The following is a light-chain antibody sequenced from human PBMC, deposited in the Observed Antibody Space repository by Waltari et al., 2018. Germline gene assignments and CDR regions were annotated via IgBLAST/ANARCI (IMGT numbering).Light chain of an antibody. J-gene: IGKJ1*01. CDR3: QKYESLPAT. V-gene: IGKV3-20*01. CDR2: DAS. CDR1: QSVSRA. Sequence: EVVLTQSQGTLFLPQGEGATLSCRASQSVSRALAWYQQKPGQAPRLLIYDASRRATGIPERLGGSGSGTDFSLTISRLGPEDFAVYYCQKYESLPATFGQGTKVEIK.